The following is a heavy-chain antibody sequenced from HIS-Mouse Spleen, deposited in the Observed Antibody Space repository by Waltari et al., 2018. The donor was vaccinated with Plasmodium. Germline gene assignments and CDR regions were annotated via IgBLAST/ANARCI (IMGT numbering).Heavy chain of an antibody. V-gene: IGHV4-39*07. CDR1: GGSISSSSYY. J-gene: IGHJ4*02. D-gene: IGHD1-7*01. CDR3: ARDRITGTSYFDY. Sequence: LQLQESGPGLVKPSETLSLTCTVSGGSISSSSYYWGWIRQPPGKGLEWIGSIYYCGSTYYNPALKSRVTISLDTSKNQFSLKLSSVTAADTAVYYCARDRITGTSYFDYWGQGTLVTVSS. CDR2: IYYCGST.